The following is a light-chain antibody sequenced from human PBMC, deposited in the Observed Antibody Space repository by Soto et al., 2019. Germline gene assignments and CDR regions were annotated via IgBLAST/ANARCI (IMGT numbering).Light chain of an antibody. CDR2: AAS. J-gene: IGKJ3*01. CDR3: QQYGRSPFA. Sequence: EILMTQSPATLSVSPGERATLSCRASQSVSSNLAWYQQKRGQAPRLLIYAASSRATGIPDRFSGSGSGTDFTLTISRLEPEGFAVYYCQQYGRSPFAFGPGTKVEIK. V-gene: IGKV3-20*01. CDR1: QSVSSN.